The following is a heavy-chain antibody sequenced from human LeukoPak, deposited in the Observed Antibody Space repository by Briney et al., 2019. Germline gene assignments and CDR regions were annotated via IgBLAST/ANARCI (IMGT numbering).Heavy chain of an antibody. D-gene: IGHD2-15*01. CDR1: SGSISSGGYY. CDR3: ATGGPIVAGFFQH. V-gene: IGHV4-31*03. CDR2: IYYSGST. Sequence: PSQTLSLTCTALSGSISSGGYYWSWIRQHPGKGLEWIGYIYYSGSTYYNPSLKSRVTISVDTSQNQFSLRLSSVTAADTAVYYCATGGPIVAGFFQHWGQGTLVTVSS. J-gene: IGHJ1*01.